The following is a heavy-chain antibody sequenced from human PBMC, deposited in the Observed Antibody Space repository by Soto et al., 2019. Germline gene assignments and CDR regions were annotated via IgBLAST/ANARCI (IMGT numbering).Heavy chain of an antibody. CDR2: IYYSGST. V-gene: IGHV4-59*01. CDR1: GGSISSYY. J-gene: IGHJ3*02. CDR3: ARDYDSSGDRSFDI. D-gene: IGHD3-22*01. Sequence: PSEALSLTCTVSGGSISSYYGSWIRQPPGKGLEWIGYIYYSGSTNYNPSLKSRVTISVDTSKNQFSLKLSSVTAADTAVYYCARDYDSSGDRSFDIWGQGTMVTVSS.